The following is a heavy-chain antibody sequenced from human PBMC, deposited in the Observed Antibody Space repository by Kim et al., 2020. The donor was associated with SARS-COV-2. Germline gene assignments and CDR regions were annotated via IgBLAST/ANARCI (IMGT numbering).Heavy chain of an antibody. D-gene: IGHD6-13*01. CDR1: GFSLTTSGVG. CDR2: IYWDDDE. CDR3: VYSGGSSSWYEVAFDY. J-gene: IGHJ4*02. Sequence: SGPTLVNPTQTLTLTCTFSGFSLTTSGVGVGWIRQSPGKALEWLALIYWDDDERYNPSLKSRLTISKDISKKQVVLTMTNMDPVDTATYYCVYSGGSSSWYEVAFDYWGQGTLVNVSS. V-gene: IGHV2-5*02.